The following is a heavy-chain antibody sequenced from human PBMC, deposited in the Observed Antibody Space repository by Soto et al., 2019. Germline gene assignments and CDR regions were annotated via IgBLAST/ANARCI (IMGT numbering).Heavy chain of an antibody. J-gene: IGHJ3*02. Sequence: GGSLRLSCSNSGFTFRDSAIHWVRQASGKGLEWVGFINFRTENYATLYSASMKDRVTISRDNSQSRAYLQINSLKIEDTAVYYCVRRGFLTPEAFDIWGQGTVVTVSS. CDR3: VRRGFLTPEAFDI. D-gene: IGHD7-27*01. V-gene: IGHV3-73*01. CDR1: GFTFRDSA. CDR2: INFRTENYAT.